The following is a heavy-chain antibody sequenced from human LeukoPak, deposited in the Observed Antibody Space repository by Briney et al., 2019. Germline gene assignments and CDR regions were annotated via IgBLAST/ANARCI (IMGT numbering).Heavy chain of an antibody. CDR2: IRYDGSNK. CDR3: ASARYFDY. J-gene: IGHJ4*02. Sequence: PGGSLRLSCAASGFTFSSYAMSWVRQAPGKGLEWVAFIRYDGSNKYYADSVKGRFTISRDNSKNTLYLQMNSLRAEDTAVYYCASARYFDYWGQGTLVTVSS. CDR1: GFTFSSYA. V-gene: IGHV3-30*02.